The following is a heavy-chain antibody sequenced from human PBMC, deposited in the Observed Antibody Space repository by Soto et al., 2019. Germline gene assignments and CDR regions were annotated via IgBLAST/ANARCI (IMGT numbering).Heavy chain of an antibody. CDR3: AQTEDGGRSRTAAGWFAA. V-gene: IGHV2-26*01. Sequence: QVTLKESGPVLVKPTETLTLTCTVSGFSLSNAGMGVSWIRQPPGKALEWLAHIFSNDERTYRTSVKNSLTISKHTFTSKLVLILTNMDPVDTATYYCAQTEDGGRSRTAAGWFAAWGQGTLVTVSS. D-gene: IGHD1-1*01. CDR2: IFSNDER. J-gene: IGHJ5*02. CDR1: GFSLSNAGMG.